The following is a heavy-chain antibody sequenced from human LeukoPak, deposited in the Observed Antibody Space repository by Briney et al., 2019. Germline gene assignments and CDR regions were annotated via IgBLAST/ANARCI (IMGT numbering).Heavy chain of an antibody. CDR3: ATHTYYYDSSGYYNDY. Sequence: PGESLKISCKGSGYSFTSYWIGWVRQMPGKGLEWMGIIYPGDSDTRYSPSFQGQVTISADKSISTAYLQWSSLKASDTAMYYCATHTYYYDSSGYYNDYWGQGTLVTVSS. D-gene: IGHD3-22*01. V-gene: IGHV5-51*01. J-gene: IGHJ4*02. CDR1: GYSFTSYW. CDR2: IYPGDSDT.